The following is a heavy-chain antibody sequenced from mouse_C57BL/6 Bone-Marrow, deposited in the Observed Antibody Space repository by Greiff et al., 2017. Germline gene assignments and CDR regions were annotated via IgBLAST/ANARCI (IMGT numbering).Heavy chain of an antibody. Sequence: VQLQQSGAELVRPGASVKLSCTASGFNIKDDYIHWVKQRPEQGLEWIGWIDPEIGDTEYASKFQGKATITSDTPSNTAYLQLSNLTSEDTAVYSCASFEDNDIDLWGQGTPHTVAS. V-gene: IGHV14-4*01. CDR2: IDPEIGDT. CDR1: GFNIKDDY. D-gene: IGHD2-4*01. J-gene: IGHJ2*01. CDR3: ASFEDNDIDL.